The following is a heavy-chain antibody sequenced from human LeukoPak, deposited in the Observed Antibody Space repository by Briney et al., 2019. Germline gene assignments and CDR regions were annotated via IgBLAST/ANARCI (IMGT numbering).Heavy chain of an antibody. CDR1: GFTFSNYA. J-gene: IGHJ5*02. CDR2: ISSSGGTT. CDR3: ARASDPWLQLT. V-gene: IGHV3-23*01. D-gene: IGHD5-24*01. Sequence: PGGSLRLSCAASGFTFSNYAMTWVRQAPGKGLEWVSAISSSGGTTYYADSVKGRFTISRDNSKNTLYLQMNSLRGEDTAVYSCARASDPWLQLTWGQGTLVTVSS.